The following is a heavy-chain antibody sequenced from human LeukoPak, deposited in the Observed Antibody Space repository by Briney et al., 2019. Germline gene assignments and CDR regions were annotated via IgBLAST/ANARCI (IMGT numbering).Heavy chain of an antibody. CDR2: IIPIFGTA. Sequence: ASVKVSCKASGGTFSSYAISWVRQAPGQGLEWMGGIIPIFGTANYAQKFQGRVTITADESTSTAYMELSSLRSEDTAVYYCARRHVKEDYYYGMDVWGQGTTVTVSS. CDR3: ARRHVKEDYYYGMDV. V-gene: IGHV1-69*13. D-gene: IGHD3-16*01. J-gene: IGHJ6*02. CDR1: GGTFSSYA.